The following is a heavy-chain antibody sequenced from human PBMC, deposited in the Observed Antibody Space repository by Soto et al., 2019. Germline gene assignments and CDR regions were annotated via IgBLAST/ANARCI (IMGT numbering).Heavy chain of an antibody. CDR2: LYWDDDK. D-gene: IGHD2-2*01. Sequence: QITLKESGPTLVKPTQTLTLTCTFSGVSLSTNGVSVGWIRQPPGKALEWLALLYWDDDKPYSPSLKSRSIVTKDTTKHQVVLVMTNRDPSDTATYYCTHSILVVPTTRNAFDLWGKGTMVTVSS. CDR1: GVSLSTNGVS. J-gene: IGHJ3*01. CDR3: THSILVVPTTRNAFDL. V-gene: IGHV2-5*02.